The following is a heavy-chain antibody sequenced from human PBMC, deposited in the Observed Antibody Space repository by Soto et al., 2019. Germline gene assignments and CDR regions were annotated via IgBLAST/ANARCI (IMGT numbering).Heavy chain of an antibody. CDR1: GYTFTGYY. D-gene: IGHD3-22*01. Sequence: VSVKVSCKASGYTFTGYYMHCVRQAPGQGLEWMGWINPNSGGTNYAQKFQGRVTMTRDTSISTAYMELSSLRSDDTAVYYCARWAVAYYYDSPRDPWGQGTLVTVSS. J-gene: IGHJ5*02. V-gene: IGHV1-2*02. CDR3: ARWAVAYYYDSPRDP. CDR2: INPNSGGT.